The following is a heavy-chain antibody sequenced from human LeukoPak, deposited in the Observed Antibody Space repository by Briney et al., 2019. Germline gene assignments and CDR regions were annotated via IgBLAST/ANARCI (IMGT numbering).Heavy chain of an antibody. CDR1: GFTFSSHW. Sequence: GGSLRLSCAASGFTFSSHWMHWVRQAPGKGLEWVSVIYSGGSTYYADSVKGRFTISRDNSKNTLYLQMNSLRAEDTAVYYCARDPSDPWGQGTLVTVSS. V-gene: IGHV3-53*01. CDR2: IYSGGST. CDR3: ARDPSDP. J-gene: IGHJ5*02.